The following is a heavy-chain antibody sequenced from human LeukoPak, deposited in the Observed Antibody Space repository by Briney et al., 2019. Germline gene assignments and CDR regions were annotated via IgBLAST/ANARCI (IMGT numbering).Heavy chain of an antibody. V-gene: IGHV4-38-2*02. CDR1: GGSIRNYY. Sequence: SETLSLTCTVSGGSIRNYYWGWIRQPPGRGLEWIGSIYHSGSTYYNPSLKSRVTISVDTSKNQFSLKLSSVTAADTAVYYCARENLVGATSEERWFDPWGQGTLVTVSS. CDR3: ARENLVGATSEERWFDP. CDR2: IYHSGST. D-gene: IGHD1-26*01. J-gene: IGHJ5*02.